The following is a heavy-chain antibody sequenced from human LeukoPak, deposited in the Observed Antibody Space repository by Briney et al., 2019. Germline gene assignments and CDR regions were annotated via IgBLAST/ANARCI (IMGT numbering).Heavy chain of an antibody. CDR3: AREASWTLDY. CDR2: IYSDSST. V-gene: IGHV3-53*01. J-gene: IGHJ4*02. D-gene: IGHD3/OR15-3a*01. CDR1: GFTVSSNY. Sequence: GGSLRLSCAASGFTVSSNYMSWVRQAPGKGLEWVALIYSDSSTYYADSVKGRFTIFRDNSKNTLYLQMNSLRAEDTAVYYCAREASWTLDYWGQGTLVTVSS.